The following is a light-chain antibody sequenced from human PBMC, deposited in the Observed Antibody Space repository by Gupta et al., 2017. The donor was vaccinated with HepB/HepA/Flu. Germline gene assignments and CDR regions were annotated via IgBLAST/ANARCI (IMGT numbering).Light chain of an antibody. CDR2: RND. CDR3: QSSDSSLRAGV. CDR1: RSNLASNND. V-gene: IGLV1-40*01. Sequence: QSVLTQPPSVSGGPAQRVTISCTGGRSNLASNNDVHWYQHLPGTAPKILICRNDDRPSGITDRISASKSGNSASRAITGLQADDEADYYCQSSDSSLRAGVFGGGTKLTVL. J-gene: IGLJ2*01.